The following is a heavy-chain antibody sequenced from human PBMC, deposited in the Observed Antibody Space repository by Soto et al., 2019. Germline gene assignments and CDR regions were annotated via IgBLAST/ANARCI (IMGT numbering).Heavy chain of an antibody. CDR3: ARARPYGSGDRSGFDP. CDR1: GYTFTSYA. V-gene: IGHV1-3*01. CDR2: INAGNGNT. Sequence: ASLKVSCKASGYTFTSYAMHWVRQAPGQRLEWMGWINAGNGNTKYSQKFQGRVTITRDTSASTAYMELSSLRSEDTAVYYCARARPYGSGDRSGFDPWGQGTLVTVSS. J-gene: IGHJ5*02. D-gene: IGHD3-10*01.